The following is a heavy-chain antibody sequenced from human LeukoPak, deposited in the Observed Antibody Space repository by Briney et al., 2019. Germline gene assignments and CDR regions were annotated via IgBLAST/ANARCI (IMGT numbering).Heavy chain of an antibody. CDR3: ARVQYYYGSKIFDY. Sequence: GGSLRLSCAASGFTVSSNYMSWVRQAPGKGLEWVSVIYSGGSTYYADSVKGRFTISRDNSKNTLYLQMNSLRAEDTAVYYCARVQYYYGSKIFDYWGQGTLVTVSS. V-gene: IGHV3-53*01. D-gene: IGHD3-22*01. CDR1: GFTVSSNY. CDR2: IYSGGST. J-gene: IGHJ4*02.